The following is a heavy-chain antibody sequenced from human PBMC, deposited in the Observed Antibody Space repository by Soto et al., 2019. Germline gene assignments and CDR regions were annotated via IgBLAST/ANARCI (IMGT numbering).Heavy chain of an antibody. CDR1: GFTFSSYG. Sequence: GGSLRLSCAASGFTFSSYGMHWVRQAPGKGLEWVAVISYDGSNKYYADSVKGRFTISRDNSKNTLYLQMNSLRAEDTAVYYCTTDNDWNYPFDYWGQGTLVTVSS. J-gene: IGHJ4*02. CDR3: TTDNDWNYPFDY. CDR2: ISYDGSNK. D-gene: IGHD1-7*01. V-gene: IGHV3-30*03.